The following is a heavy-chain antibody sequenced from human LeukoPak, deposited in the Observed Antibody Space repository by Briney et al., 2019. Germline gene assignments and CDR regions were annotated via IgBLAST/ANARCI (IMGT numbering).Heavy chain of an antibody. CDR1: GGTFSSYA. D-gene: IGHD3-10*01. Sequence: SVKVSCKASGGTFSSYAISWVRQAPGQGLEWMGGIIPIFGTANYAQKFQGGVTITADESTSTAYMELSSLRSEDTAVYYCARDTYYYGSGPLHDAFDIWGQGTMVTVSS. CDR2: IIPIFGTA. CDR3: ARDTYYYGSGPLHDAFDI. J-gene: IGHJ3*02. V-gene: IGHV1-69*13.